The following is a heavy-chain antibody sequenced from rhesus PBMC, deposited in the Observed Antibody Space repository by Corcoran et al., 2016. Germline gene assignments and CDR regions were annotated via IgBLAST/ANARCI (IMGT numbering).Heavy chain of an antibody. CDR1: GFSISTTGTG. CDR3: ARDGVGAPFDY. V-gene: IGHV2-95*01. D-gene: IGHD1-44*02. J-gene: IGHJ4*01. Sequence: QVTLKESGPALVKPTQTLTLTCTFSGFSISTTGTGVGWIRQPPGKALEWLASIYWNDRKNYSTSLKSRLTISKDTSKNQVVLTMTNMDPVDTATYYCARDGVGAPFDYWGQGVLVTVSS. CDR2: IYWNDRK.